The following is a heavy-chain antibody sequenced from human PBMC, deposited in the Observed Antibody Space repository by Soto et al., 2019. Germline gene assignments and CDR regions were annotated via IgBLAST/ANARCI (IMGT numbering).Heavy chain of an antibody. Sequence: PSETLSLTCTVSGGSISSSSYYWGRIRQPPGKGLEWIGSIYYSGSTYYNPSLKSRVTISVDTSKNQFSLKLSSVTAADTAVYYCASTGFKIAAAGTPIFGMDVWGQGTTDTVSS. CDR2: IYYSGST. V-gene: IGHV4-39*01. D-gene: IGHD6-13*01. CDR1: GGSISSSSYY. CDR3: ASTGFKIAAAGTPIFGMDV. J-gene: IGHJ6*02.